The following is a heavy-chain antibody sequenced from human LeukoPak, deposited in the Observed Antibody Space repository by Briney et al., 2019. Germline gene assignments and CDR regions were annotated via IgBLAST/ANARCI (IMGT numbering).Heavy chain of an antibody. D-gene: IGHD2-2*01. V-gene: IGHV1-18*01. CDR3: ARGGWGYCSSTSCYYPFDY. J-gene: IGHJ4*02. CDR1: GYTFTSYG. CDR2: ISAYNGNT. Sequence: ASVKVSCKASGYTFTSYGISWVQQAPGQGLEWMGWISAYNGNTNYAQKLQGRVTMTTDTSTSTVYMELRSLRSDDTAVYYCARGGWGYCSSTSCYYPFDYWGQGTLVTVSS.